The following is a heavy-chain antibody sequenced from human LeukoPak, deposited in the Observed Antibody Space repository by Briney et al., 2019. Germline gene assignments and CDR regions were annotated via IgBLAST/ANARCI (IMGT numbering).Heavy chain of an antibody. CDR1: GGSFSGYY. CDR3: AGHVRWLAGYFDY. Sequence: SETLSLTCAVYGGSFSGYYWSWIRQPPGKGLEWIGEINHSGGTNYNPSLKSRVTISVDTSKNQFSLKLSSVTAADTAVYYCAGHVRWLAGYFDYWGQGTLVTVSS. D-gene: IGHD6-19*01. J-gene: IGHJ4*02. CDR2: INHSGGT. V-gene: IGHV4-34*01.